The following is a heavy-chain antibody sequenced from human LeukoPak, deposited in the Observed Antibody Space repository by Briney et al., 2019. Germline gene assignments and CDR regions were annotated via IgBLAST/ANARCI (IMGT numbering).Heavy chain of an antibody. CDR3: ARGSRYYDFWSGYLDY. V-gene: IGHV4-4*07. CDR2: ISTSGNT. CDR1: SGFISNYY. J-gene: IGHJ4*02. D-gene: IGHD3-3*01. Sequence: SETLSLTCSVSSGFISNYYWSWIRQPAGKGLEWIGRISTSGNTNYSPSLKSRVTMSVDTSKNLFFLNLRSVTAADTAVYYCARGSRYYDFWSGYLDYWGQGALVTVSS.